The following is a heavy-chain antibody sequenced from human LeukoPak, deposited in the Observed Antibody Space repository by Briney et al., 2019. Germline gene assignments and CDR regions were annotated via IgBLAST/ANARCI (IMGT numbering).Heavy chain of an antibody. V-gene: IGHV3-23*01. CDR3: AKDWPSEWQQLPDYDAVDV. D-gene: IGHD6-13*01. J-gene: IGHJ3*01. Sequence: PGGSLGLSCAASGFTVGNDAMTWGRQAPGKGLEWVSTISDSGSTFYADSVKGRFTISRDNSKNTLFLQMNGLRADDTAVYYCAKDWPSEWQQLPDYDAVDVWGQGTMVTVSS. CDR1: GFTVGNDA. CDR2: ISDSGST.